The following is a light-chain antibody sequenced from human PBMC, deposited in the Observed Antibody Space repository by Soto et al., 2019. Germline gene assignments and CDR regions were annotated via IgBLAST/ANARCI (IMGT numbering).Light chain of an antibody. CDR1: SSNIGSNT. CDR2: SNN. V-gene: IGLV1-44*01. CDR3: AAWDDSLNGFYV. J-gene: IGLJ1*01. Sequence: SVLTQPPSASGTPGQRVTISCSGSSSNIGSNTVNWYQQLPGTAPKLLIYSNNQRPSGVHDRFSGSKSGTSASLAISGLQSEDEADYYCAAWDDSLNGFYVFGTGTKVTVL.